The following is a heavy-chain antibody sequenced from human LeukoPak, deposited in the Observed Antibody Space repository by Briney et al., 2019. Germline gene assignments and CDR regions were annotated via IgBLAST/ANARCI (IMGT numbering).Heavy chain of an antibody. D-gene: IGHD3-3*01. CDR2: INHSGST. CDR1: GGSFSGYY. Sequence: PSETLSLTCAVYGGSFSGYYWSWIRQPPGKGLEWIGEINHSGSTNYNPSLKSRVTISVDTSKNQFSLKLSSVTAADTAVYCCARGHHYDIWSGRPFVAFDIWGQGTMVTVSS. V-gene: IGHV4-34*01. CDR3: ARGHHYDIWSGRPFVAFDI. J-gene: IGHJ3*02.